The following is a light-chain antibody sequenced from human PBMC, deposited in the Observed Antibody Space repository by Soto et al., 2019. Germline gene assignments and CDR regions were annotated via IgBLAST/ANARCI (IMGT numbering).Light chain of an antibody. CDR1: QDISNS. J-gene: IGKJ5*01. Sequence: DIQMTQSPSSLSASVGDRVTITCQASQDISNSLNWYQQKPGKAPKLLIYDASNLETGVPSRFSGSGSGTDFTFTISSLQPEDIATYYCQQYGSLPITFCQGTRLEIK. CDR3: QQYGSLPIT. CDR2: DAS. V-gene: IGKV1-33*01.